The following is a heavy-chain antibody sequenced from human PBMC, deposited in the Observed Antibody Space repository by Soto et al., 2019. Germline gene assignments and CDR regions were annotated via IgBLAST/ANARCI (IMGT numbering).Heavy chain of an antibody. J-gene: IGHJ3*02. V-gene: IGHV1-58*01. Sequence: ASVKVSCKASGFTFTSSAVQWVRQARGQRLEWIGWIVVGSGNTNYAQKFQERVTITRDMSTSTAYMELSSLRSEDTAVYYCAALHYYDSSGYSDAFDIWGQGTIVTVSS. D-gene: IGHD3-22*01. CDR1: GFTFTSSA. CDR3: AALHYYDSSGYSDAFDI. CDR2: IVVGSGNT.